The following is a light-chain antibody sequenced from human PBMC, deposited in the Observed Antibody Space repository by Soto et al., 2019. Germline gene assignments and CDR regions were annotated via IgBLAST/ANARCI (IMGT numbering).Light chain of an antibody. V-gene: IGKV3-20*01. CDR3: QQYGTSPWT. Sequence: EIVLTQSPGTLSLSPGERATLSCRASQSVRSSYLAWYQQKLGQAPRLLIYGVSNRATGIPDRFSGSGSGTSFILTISRLESEDYAFYFCQQYGTSPWTFGQGTKVEIK. CDR1: QSVRSSY. CDR2: GVS. J-gene: IGKJ1*01.